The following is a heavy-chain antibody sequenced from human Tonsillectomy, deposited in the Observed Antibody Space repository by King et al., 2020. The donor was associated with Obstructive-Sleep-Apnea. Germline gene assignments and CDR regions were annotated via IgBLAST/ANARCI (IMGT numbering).Heavy chain of an antibody. V-gene: IGHV3-21*01. CDR2: ISSSSSYI. D-gene: IGHD3-22*01. J-gene: IGHJ3*02. CDR3: ARVPDYYDSSGSYDAFDI. CDR1: GFTFSSYS. Sequence: VQLVESGGGLVKPGGSLRLSCAASGFTFSSYSMNWVRQAPGKGLEWVSSISSSSSYIYYADSVKGRFTISRDNAKNSLYLQMNSLRAEDTAVYYCARVPDYYDSSGSYDAFDIWGQGTMVTVSS.